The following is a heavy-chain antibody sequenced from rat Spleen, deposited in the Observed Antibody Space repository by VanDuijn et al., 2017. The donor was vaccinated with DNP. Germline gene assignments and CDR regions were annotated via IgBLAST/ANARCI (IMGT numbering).Heavy chain of an antibody. CDR2: ITSSGGSI. Sequence: EVQLVESGGGLVQPGRSLKLSCVASGFTFSNYWMTWIRQVPGRGLEWVASITSSGGSIYYPDSVKGRFTISRDDAKNTLYLQMNSLRSEDTATYYCAARYSSSWFAYWGQGTLVTVSS. D-gene: IGHD1-2*01. V-gene: IGHV5-31*01. CDR1: GFTFSNYW. CDR3: AARYSSSWFAY. J-gene: IGHJ3*01.